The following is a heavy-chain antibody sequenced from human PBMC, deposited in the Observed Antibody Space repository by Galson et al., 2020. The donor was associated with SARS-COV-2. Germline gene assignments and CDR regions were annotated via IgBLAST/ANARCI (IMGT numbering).Heavy chain of an antibody. J-gene: IGHJ4*02. CDR1: GGSFSGHY. V-gene: IGHV4-34*01. Sequence: SQTLSLTCAVYGGSFSGHYWSWIRPSPGKGLEWIGEITQSDSVNYNPSLKSRVTISADTSKNQFSLELRSVTAADTAVYYCARGLFRTTMVIVVFTSGSFYFDSWGQGTFVSVSS. CDR2: ITQSDSV. D-gene: IGHD3-22*01. CDR3: ARGLFRTTMVIVVFTSGSFYFDS.